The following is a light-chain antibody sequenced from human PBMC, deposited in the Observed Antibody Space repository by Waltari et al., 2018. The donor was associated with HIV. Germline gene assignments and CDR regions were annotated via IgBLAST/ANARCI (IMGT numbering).Light chain of an antibody. J-gene: IGLJ2*01. CDR2: EVS. CDR1: SSDVGGYNY. CDR3: SSYTSSSTLHVV. V-gene: IGLV2-14*01. Sequence: SALTQPASVSGSPGQSITISSTRTSSDVGGYNYVSWSQQHPGKAPKLMIYEVSNRPSGVSNRFSGSKSGNTASRTISGLQAEDEADYYCSSYTSSSTLHVVFGGGTKLTVL.